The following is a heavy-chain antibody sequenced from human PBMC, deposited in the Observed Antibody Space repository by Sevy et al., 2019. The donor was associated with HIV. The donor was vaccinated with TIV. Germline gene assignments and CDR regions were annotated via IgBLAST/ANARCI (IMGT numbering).Heavy chain of an antibody. V-gene: IGHV3-23*01. CDR2: ITGGGDST. J-gene: IGHJ4*02. CDR3: AAGDTSMVTDLDY. CDR1: GFTVSTYA. Sequence: GGSLRLSCAASGFTVSTYAINWVRQAPGEGLEWVSAITGGGDSTYYAGSVKGRFTISRDNSMNVVYLQMNSLRAEDTVVYYCAAGDTSMVTDLDYWGQGTLVTVSS. D-gene: IGHD5-18*01.